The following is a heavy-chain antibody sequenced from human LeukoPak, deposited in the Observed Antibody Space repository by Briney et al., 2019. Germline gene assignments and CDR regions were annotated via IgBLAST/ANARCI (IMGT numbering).Heavy chain of an antibody. J-gene: IGHJ4*02. D-gene: IGHD6-19*01. V-gene: IGHV3-23*01. CDR1: GFTFSSYA. Sequence: PGGSLRLSCAASGFTFSSYAMSWVRQAPGQGLEWVSSISISGGSTYYTDSVKGRFTISRDNSKNTLYLQMNSLRAQDTAVYYCAKHSLKTGYSSGRIWDYWGQGTLVTVSS. CDR3: AKHSLKTGYSSGRIWDY. CDR2: ISISGGST.